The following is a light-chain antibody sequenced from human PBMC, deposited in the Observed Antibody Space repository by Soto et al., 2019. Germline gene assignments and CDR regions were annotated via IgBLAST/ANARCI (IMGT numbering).Light chain of an antibody. CDR1: QSIVTY. J-gene: IGKJ1*01. CDR3: QQSYSTHTWT. CDR2: AAS. V-gene: IGKV1-39*01. Sequence: DIHMTQSPSSLSASVGYMFTITCRASQSIVTYLNWYLQKPVKAPKLLIYAASNLQSGVPSRFSGSGSGTDFTLTISSLKTEDFANYFCQQSYSTHTWTFGHGTKVDIK.